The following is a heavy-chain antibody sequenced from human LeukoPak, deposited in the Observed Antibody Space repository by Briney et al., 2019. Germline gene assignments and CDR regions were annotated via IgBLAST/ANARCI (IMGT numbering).Heavy chain of an antibody. CDR2: IYWNDDK. J-gene: IGHJ3*02. CDR1: GFSLSTSGVG. D-gene: IGHD1-1*01. Sequence: ESGPTLVNPTQTLTLTCTFSGFSLSTSGVGVGWIRQPPGKALEWLALIYWNDDKRYSPSLKSRLTITKDTSKNQVVLTMTNMDPVDTATYYCAHSHPPPNNEDDAFDIWGQGTMVTVSS. V-gene: IGHV2-5*01. CDR3: AHSHPPPNNEDDAFDI.